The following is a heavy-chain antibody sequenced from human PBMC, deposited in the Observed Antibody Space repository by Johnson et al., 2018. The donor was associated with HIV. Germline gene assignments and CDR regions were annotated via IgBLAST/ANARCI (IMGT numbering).Heavy chain of an antibody. V-gene: IGHV3-30*02. CDR3: AREGGGSNEDDAFDI. D-gene: IGHD1-26*01. J-gene: IGHJ3*02. CDR2: IRYDRHSK. Sequence: QVQLVESGGGLVQPGGSLRLSCAASGFTFNTYGMDWVRQAPGKGLEWVAFIRYDRHSKYYIDSVKGRFTVSRDSPKNSLFLQMNSLRAEDTAFYYCAREGGGSNEDDAFDIWGQGTMVTVSS. CDR1: GFTFNTYG.